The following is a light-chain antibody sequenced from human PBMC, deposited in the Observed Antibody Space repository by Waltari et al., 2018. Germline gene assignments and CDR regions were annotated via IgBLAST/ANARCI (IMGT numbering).Light chain of an antibody. J-gene: IGLJ2*01. CDR1: GSAAGASES. CDR2: DVT. V-gene: IGLV2-14*03. Sequence: QSALTQPASVSGSPGQSITISCSGLGSAAGASESDPWHQHHPDKAPQVIIYDVTHRPSGVSDRFSASKSANTASLTISRLQPEDEADYYCSSQTLDGLVLFGGGTRLTVL. CDR3: SSQTLDGLVL.